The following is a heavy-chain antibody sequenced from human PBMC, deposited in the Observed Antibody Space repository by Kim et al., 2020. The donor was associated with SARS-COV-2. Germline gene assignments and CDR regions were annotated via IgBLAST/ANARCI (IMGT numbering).Heavy chain of an antibody. CDR3: ARAGTSSARWFDS. J-gene: IGHJ5*01. V-gene: IGHV5-51*01. D-gene: IGHD1-1*01. CDR1: GNSFSDHW. Sequence: GESLKISCKGFGNSFSDHWIGWVRQMPGEGLEWMGIIYPDDSDTRYSPSFQGRVTISADKSIATAYLQWHSLQASDTAIYFCARAGTSSARWFDSWGQGT. CDR2: IYPDDSDT.